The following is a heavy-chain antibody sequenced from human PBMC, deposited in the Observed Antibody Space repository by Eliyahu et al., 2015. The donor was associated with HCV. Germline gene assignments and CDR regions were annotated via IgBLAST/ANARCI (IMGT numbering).Heavy chain of an antibody. D-gene: IGHD3-22*01. Sequence: QVQLLQSGAEVKKPGASVKVSCKSSGYTFTNYAIHWVRQAPGQRLEWMGWINADRGNTRYSLTFQGRVTITRDTSASTAYMELSSLRSEDRAVYYCARDNAGYYDSRGYIDYWGQGTLVTVSS. CDR3: ARDNAGYYDSRGYIDY. V-gene: IGHV1-3*01. J-gene: IGHJ4*02. CDR1: GYTFTNYA. CDR2: INADRGNT.